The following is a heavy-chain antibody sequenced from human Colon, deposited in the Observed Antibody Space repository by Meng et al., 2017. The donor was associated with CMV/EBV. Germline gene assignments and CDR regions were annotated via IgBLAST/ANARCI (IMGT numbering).Heavy chain of an antibody. CDR2: IKQDGSEK. Sequence: GESLKISCAASGFTFSSYWMSWVRQAPGKGLEWVANIKQDGSEKYYVDSVKGRFTISRDNAKNSLYLQMHSLRVEDTAVYYCARDPFIKAFDLWGQGTMVTVSS. J-gene: IGHJ3*01. V-gene: IGHV3-7*01. CDR1: GFTFSSYW. CDR3: ARDPFIKAFDL.